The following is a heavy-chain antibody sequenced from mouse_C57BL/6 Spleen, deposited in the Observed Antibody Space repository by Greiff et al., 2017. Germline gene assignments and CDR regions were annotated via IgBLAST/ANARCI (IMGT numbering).Heavy chain of an antibody. CDR3: ARRATVVANWYFDV. J-gene: IGHJ1*03. CDR2: IWTGGGT. D-gene: IGHD1-1*01. CDR1: GFSLTSYA. V-gene: IGHV2-9-1*01. Sequence: VQRVESGPGLVAPSQSLSITCTVSGFSLTSYAISWVRQPPGKGLEWLGVIWTGGGTNYNSALKSRLSISKDNSKSQVFLKMNSLQTDDTARYYCARRATVVANWYFDVWGTGTTVTVSS.